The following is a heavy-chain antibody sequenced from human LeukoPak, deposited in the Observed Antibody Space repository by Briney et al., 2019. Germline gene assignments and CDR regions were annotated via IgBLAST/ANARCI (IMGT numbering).Heavy chain of an antibody. Sequence: SETLSLTCAVSGGSISSGGYSWSGIRQPPGKGLEWIGYIYHSGSTYYNPSLKSRVTISVDRSKNQFSLKLSSVTAADTAVYYCASGYDYSGYFDYWGQGTLVTVSS. CDR3: ASGYDYSGYFDY. J-gene: IGHJ4*02. V-gene: IGHV4-30-2*01. CDR2: IYHSGST. D-gene: IGHD5-12*01. CDR1: GGSISSGGYS.